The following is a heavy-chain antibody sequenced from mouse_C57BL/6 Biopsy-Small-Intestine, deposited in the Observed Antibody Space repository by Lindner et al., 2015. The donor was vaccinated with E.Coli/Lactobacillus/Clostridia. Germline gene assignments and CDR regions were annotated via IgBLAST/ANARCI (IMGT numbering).Heavy chain of an antibody. CDR2: ALPGSNNV. D-gene: IGHD2-1*01. V-gene: IGHV1-9*01. Sequence: VQLQESGAELMKPGASVKLACKATGYTFTGYWIGWVKQRPGRGLEWIGEALPGSNNVNYNEKFKGKATFTADTSSNTAYMQLSSLTTEDSAIYYCVRRYGNSYYFDYWGQGTTLTVSS. J-gene: IGHJ2*01. CDR1: GYTFTGYW. CDR3: VRRYGNSYYFDY.